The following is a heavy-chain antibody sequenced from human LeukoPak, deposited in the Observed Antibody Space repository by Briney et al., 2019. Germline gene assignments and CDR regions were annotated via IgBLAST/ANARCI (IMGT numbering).Heavy chain of an antibody. CDR3: ARGTDYDYGDGGGGY. CDR2: ISSSSSYI. J-gene: IGHJ4*02. Sequence: GGSLRLSCAASGFTFSSYSMNWVRQPPGKGLEGVSSISSSSSYIYYADSVKGRFTISRDNAKNSLYLQMNSLRAEDTAVFYCARGTDYDYGDGGGGYWGQGTLVTVSS. V-gene: IGHV3-21*01. D-gene: IGHD4-17*01. CDR1: GFTFSSYS.